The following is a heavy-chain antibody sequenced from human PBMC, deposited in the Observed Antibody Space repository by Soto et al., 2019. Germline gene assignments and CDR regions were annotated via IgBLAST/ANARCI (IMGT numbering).Heavy chain of an antibody. CDR2: IIPIFGTA. J-gene: IGHJ4*02. CDR1: GGTFSSYA. V-gene: IGHV1-69*13. Sequence: SVKVSCKASGGTFSSYAISWVRQAPGQGLEWMGGIIPIFGTANYAQKFQGRVTITADESTSTAYMELSSLRSEDTAVYYCARDRLYSSSQPTYYFDYWGQGTLVTVSS. CDR3: ARDRLYSSSQPTYYFDY. D-gene: IGHD6-13*01.